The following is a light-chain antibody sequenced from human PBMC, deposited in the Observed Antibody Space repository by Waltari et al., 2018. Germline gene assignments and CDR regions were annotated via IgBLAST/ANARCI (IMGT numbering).Light chain of an antibody. Sequence: SSVLTQSPSVSVAPGQTARIPCGGDNIGSKSVHWYQQKPGQAPVLVVYDDSDRPSGIPERFSGSNSGTTATLTISRVEAGDEADYFCQVWDGSSDHWVFGGGTKLTVL. J-gene: IGLJ3*02. CDR1: NIGSKS. CDR2: DDS. CDR3: QVWDGSSDHWV. V-gene: IGLV3-21*02.